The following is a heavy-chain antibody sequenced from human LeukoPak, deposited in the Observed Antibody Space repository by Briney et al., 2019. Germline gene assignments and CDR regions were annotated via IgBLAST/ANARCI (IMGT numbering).Heavy chain of an antibody. J-gene: IGHJ4*02. CDR3: ARWSSGWYY. D-gene: IGHD6-19*01. CDR2: ISNDGSIT. Sequence: GGSLRLSCAASGFTFSSHWMHWVRQAPGKGLVWVSRISNDGSITDYADSVKGRFTISRDNAKNSLYLQMNSLRVEDAALYYCARWSSGWYYRGQGILVTVSS. CDR1: GFTFSSHW. V-gene: IGHV3-74*01.